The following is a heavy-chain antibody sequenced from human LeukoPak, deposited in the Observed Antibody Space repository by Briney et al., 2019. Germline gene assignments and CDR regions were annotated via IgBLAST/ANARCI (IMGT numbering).Heavy chain of an antibody. Sequence: SETLSLTCAVYGGSFSGYYWSWIRQPPGKGLEWIGEINHSGSTNYNPSCKSRVTISVDTSKNQFSLKLSSVTAADTAVYYCARGAIGYSSSWYRYRLPTIFDYWGQGTLVTVSS. CDR1: GGSFSGYY. V-gene: IGHV4-34*01. CDR3: ARGAIGYSSSWYRYRLPTIFDY. J-gene: IGHJ4*02. D-gene: IGHD6-13*01. CDR2: INHSGST.